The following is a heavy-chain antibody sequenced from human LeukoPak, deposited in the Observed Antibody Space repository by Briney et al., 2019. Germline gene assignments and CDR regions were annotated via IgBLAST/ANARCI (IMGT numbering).Heavy chain of an antibody. V-gene: IGHV4-39*07. CDR3: VRGPYSSDAGY. J-gene: IGHJ4*02. CDR2: SNHSGHT. Sequence: PSETLSLTCTVSGGSISSSSYYWGWIRQPPGKGLEWIGESNHSGHTNYNPSLKSRVSMSVDSSKNQISLKLHSVTAADTAVYFCVRGPYSSDAGYWGQGTLVIVSS. CDR1: GGSISSSSYY. D-gene: IGHD5-12*01.